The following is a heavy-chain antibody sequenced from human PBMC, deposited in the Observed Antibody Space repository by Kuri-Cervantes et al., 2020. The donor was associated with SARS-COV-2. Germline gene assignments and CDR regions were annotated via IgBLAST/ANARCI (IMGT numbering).Heavy chain of an antibody. J-gene: IGHJ4*01. CDR3: ARVSAYGDYVTVDY. D-gene: IGHD4-17*01. Sequence: ASVKVSCKASGYTFTSYGISWVRQAPGQGLEWMGWISAYNGNTNNAQKLQGRVTMTTDTSTSTAYMELRSLRSDDTAVYYCARVSAYGDYVTVDYWGQEPWSPSPQ. V-gene: IGHV1-18*01. CDR1: GYTFTSYG. CDR2: ISAYNGNT.